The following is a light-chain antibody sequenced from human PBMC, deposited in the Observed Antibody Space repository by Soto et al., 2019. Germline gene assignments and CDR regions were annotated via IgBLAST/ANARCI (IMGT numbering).Light chain of an antibody. CDR1: RRISSAY. Sequence: EVVLTQSPGTLSLSPGERATLSCRASRRISSAYLAWYQQKPGQAPGLLIYGASTRATDIPDRFTGSGSATDFTLIISRLEPEDFAVYYCLQSGNSPLTFGQGTRLEIK. CDR3: LQSGNSPLT. V-gene: IGKV3-20*01. CDR2: GAS. J-gene: IGKJ2*01.